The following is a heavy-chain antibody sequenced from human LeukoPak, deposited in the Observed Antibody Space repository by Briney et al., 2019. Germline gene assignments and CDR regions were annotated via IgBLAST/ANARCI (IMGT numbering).Heavy chain of an antibody. J-gene: IGHJ4*02. CDR3: AKDVMRCSGGCI. D-gene: IGHD2-15*01. V-gene: IGHV3-23*01. CDR1: GFTFSSYA. Sequence: GGSLRLSCATSGFTFSSYALSWVRQAPGKGLEWVSAITGSGGSAYYADSVKGRFTMSRDNSKNTLFLQMNSLRVEDTAIYYCAKDVMRCSGGCIWGQGTLVTVSS. CDR2: ITGSGGSA.